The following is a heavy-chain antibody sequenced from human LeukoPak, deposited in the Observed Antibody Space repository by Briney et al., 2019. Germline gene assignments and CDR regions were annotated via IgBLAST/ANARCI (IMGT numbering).Heavy chain of an antibody. CDR1: GGSISSGSYY. CDR2: IYTSGST. CDR3: AKDYSSGLVPYYFDY. V-gene: IGHV4-61*02. D-gene: IGHD3-22*01. J-gene: IGHJ4*02. Sequence: SETLSLTCTVSGGSISSGSYYWSWIRQPAGKGLEWIGRIYTSGSTNYNPSLKSRVTISVDTSKNQFSLKLSSVTAADTAVYYCAKDYSSGLVPYYFDYWGQGTLVTVSS.